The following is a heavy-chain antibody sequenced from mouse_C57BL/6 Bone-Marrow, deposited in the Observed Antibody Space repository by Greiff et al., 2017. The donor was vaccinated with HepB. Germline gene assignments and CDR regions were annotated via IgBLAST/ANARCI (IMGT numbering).Heavy chain of an antibody. CDR2: ISYDGSN. Sequence: DVKLVESGPGLVKPSQSLSLTCSVTGYSITSGYYWNWIRQFPGNKLEWMGYISYDGSNNYNPSLKNRISITRDTSKNQFFLKLNSVTTEDTATYYCARDYYGSSYVAWFAYWGQGTLVTVSA. CDR3: ARDYYGSSYVAWFAY. J-gene: IGHJ3*01. V-gene: IGHV3-6*01. D-gene: IGHD1-1*01. CDR1: GYSITSGYY.